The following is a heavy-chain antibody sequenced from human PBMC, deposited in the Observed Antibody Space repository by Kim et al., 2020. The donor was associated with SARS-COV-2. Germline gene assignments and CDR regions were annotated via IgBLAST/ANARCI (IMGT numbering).Heavy chain of an antibody. CDR2: INDRGDST. D-gene: IGHD2-2*01. Sequence: GGSLRLSCAASEFTFSSSAMSWVRQAPGKGLEWVSTINDRGDSTYYADSMQGRFTISRDNSRNTLYLQMHSLRAEDTAVYFCAKSHSIVVVASVRSNWFDPWGRGTLFTVSS. CDR3: AKSHSIVVVASVRSNWFDP. V-gene: IGHV3-23*01. J-gene: IGHJ5*02. CDR1: EFTFSSSA.